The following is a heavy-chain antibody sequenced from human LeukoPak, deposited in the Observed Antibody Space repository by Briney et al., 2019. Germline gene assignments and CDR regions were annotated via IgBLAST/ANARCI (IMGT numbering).Heavy chain of an antibody. Sequence: KASETLSLTCTVSGASVRGYYWSWIRQPPGEGLEWIGFISYSGNTNYNPSLKSRVTISLDTSKNQFSLKLISVTAADTAVYYCARAYYDRNTRTVYYFNYWGQGTLVTVSS. J-gene: IGHJ4*02. CDR1: GASVRGYY. CDR2: ISYSGNT. CDR3: ARAYYDRNTRTVYYFNY. V-gene: IGHV4-59*02. D-gene: IGHD3-22*01.